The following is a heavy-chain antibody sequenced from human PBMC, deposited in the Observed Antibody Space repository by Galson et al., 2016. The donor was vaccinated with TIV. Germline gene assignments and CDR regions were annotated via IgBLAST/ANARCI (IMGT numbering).Heavy chain of an antibody. D-gene: IGHD3-22*01. CDR1: GYTFSGYY. J-gene: IGHJ3*01. CDR2: INPNSRGT. CDR3: ASTYDNGGSCLGAFDL. V-gene: IGHV1-2*02. Sequence: SVKVSCKASGYTFSGYYLHWVRQAPGQGLEWMGWINPNSRGTHYAEQFQGRVTMTRDTSVITAYMELTGLRSDGTALYNCASTYDNGGSCLGAFDLWGQGTMVTVSS.